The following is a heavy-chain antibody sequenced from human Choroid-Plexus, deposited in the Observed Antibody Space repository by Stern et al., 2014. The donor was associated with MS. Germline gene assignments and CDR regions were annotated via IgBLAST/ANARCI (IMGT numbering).Heavy chain of an antibody. D-gene: IGHD2-15*01. J-gene: IGHJ4*02. Sequence: QVQLVQSGGGVAKPGRPLILSCAASGFTFRNFAMHWAGQAPGKGLEWEALISYDGSDKYYADSVKGRFTIFRDNSKNTLYMHMNSLRAEDTAVYYCAKDRQWSTYFFDYWGQGSLVTVSS. CDR3: AKDRQWSTYFFDY. CDR2: ISYDGSDK. CDR1: GFTFRNFA. V-gene: IGHV3-30*18.